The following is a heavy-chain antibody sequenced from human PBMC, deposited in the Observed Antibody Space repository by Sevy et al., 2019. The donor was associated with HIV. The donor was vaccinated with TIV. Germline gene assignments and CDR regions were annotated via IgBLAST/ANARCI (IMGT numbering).Heavy chain of an antibody. CDR1: GFTVSSNY. D-gene: IGHD5-18*01. Sequence: GGSLRLSCAASGFTVSSNYMTRVRQAPGKGLEGVSVFYSDGTTYHADSVKDRFTISRDNSKNTLFLEMNSLRAEDTAFYYCARGKSGYGYGLNSWGQGTLVTVSS. J-gene: IGHJ4*02. CDR2: FYSDGTT. CDR3: ARGKSGYGYGLNS. V-gene: IGHV3-66*01.